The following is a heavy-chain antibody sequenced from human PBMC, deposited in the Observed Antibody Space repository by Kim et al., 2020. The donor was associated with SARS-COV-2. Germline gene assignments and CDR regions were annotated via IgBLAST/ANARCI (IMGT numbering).Heavy chain of an antibody. CDR3: AKDVSRITIFDVVTRGGIVV. D-gene: IGHD3-3*01. J-gene: IGHJ6*02. V-gene: IGHV3-23*01. CDR2: ISGSGGST. CDR1: GFTFSSYA. Sequence: GGSLRLSCAASGFTFSSYAMSWVRQAPGKGLEWVSAISGSGGSTYYADSVKGRFTISRDTSNNTLYLQMNSLRAEDTAVYYCAKDVSRITIFDVVTRGGIVVWGQETTV.